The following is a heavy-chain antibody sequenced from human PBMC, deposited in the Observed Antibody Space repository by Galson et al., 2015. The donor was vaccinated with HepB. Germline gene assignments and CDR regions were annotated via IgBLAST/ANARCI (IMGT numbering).Heavy chain of an antibody. Sequence: SLRLSCAASGFTFSTYWMHWVRQAPGKGLVWVSRINSDGSSTTYADSVKGRFTISRDNAKNTLYLQMNSLRSEDTAVYYCARGQLVVGRYYYGMDVWGQGTTVTVSS. D-gene: IGHD6-6*01. CDR3: ARGQLVVGRYYYGMDV. CDR2: INSDGSST. J-gene: IGHJ6*02. V-gene: IGHV3-74*01. CDR1: GFTFSTYW.